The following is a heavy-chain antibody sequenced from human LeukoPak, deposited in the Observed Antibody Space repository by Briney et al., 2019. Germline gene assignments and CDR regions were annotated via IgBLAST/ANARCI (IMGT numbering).Heavy chain of an antibody. J-gene: IGHJ3*02. CDR1: GYTLTELS. V-gene: IGHV1-24*01. CDR2: FDPEDGET. CDR3: ATDQQQLVRHAFDI. Sequence: ASVKVSCKVSGYTLTELSMHWVRQAPGKGLEWMGGFDPEDGETIYAQKFQGRVTMTEDTSTDTAYMELSSLRSEDTAVYYCATDQQQLVRHAFDIWGQGTMVTVSS. D-gene: IGHD6-13*01.